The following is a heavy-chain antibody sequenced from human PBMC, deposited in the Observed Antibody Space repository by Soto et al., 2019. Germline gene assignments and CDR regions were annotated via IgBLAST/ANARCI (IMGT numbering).Heavy chain of an antibody. CDR3: SRLDS. CDR2: INHGGGIT. V-gene: IGHV1-46*01. CDR1: GYTFTTYY. J-gene: IGHJ4*02. Sequence: QVQLVQSGAEVKKPGASVKVSCKASGYTFTTYYIHWERQAPGQGLEWMGMINHGGGITSYPPKFQGRVTMTRDTSTSTVYMDLSSLRSEDTAFYYCSRLDSWGQGTLVTVSS.